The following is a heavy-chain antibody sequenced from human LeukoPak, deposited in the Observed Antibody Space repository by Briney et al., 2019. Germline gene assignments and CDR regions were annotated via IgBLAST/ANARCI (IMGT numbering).Heavy chain of an antibody. CDR2: INGDGSST. J-gene: IGHJ4*02. D-gene: IGHD1-26*01. V-gene: IGHV3-74*01. Sequence: GGSLRLSCAASGFTFSNYWMHWVRQAPGKGLFWVSRINGDGSSTNYADSVKGRFTISRDNAKNTLYLQMNSLRAEDTAVYCCARGGQPTDFWGQGTLVTVSS. CDR1: GFTFSNYW. CDR3: ARGGQPTDF.